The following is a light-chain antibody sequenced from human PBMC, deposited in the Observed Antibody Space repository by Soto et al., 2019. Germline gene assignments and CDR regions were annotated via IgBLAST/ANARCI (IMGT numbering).Light chain of an antibody. V-gene: IGLV1-47*01. CDR3: ATWDASLSGNVV. CDR2: RNN. J-gene: IGLJ7*01. CDR1: SSNIGGNY. Sequence: QTVVTQPPSVSGTPGQRVTIPCSGSSSNIGGNYVFWYQHLPGTAPKLLIYRNNQRPSGVSDRFSGSKSGTSASLAISGLRSEDEADYYCATWDASLSGNVVFGGGTQLTVL.